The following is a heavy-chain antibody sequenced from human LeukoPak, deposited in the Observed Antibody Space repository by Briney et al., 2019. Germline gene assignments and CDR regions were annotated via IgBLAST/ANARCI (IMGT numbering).Heavy chain of an antibody. CDR3: FVGSGNYGMDV. D-gene: IGHD3-10*01. CDR1: GFTFSSYS. J-gene: IGHJ6*02. CDR2: ISSSSSYI. V-gene: IGHV3-21*01. Sequence: GGSLRLSCAASGFTFSSYSMNWVRQAPGKGLEWVSSISSSSSYIYYADSVKGRFTISRDNAKNSLYLQMNSLRGEDTAVYYCFVGSGNYGMDVWGQGTTVTVSS.